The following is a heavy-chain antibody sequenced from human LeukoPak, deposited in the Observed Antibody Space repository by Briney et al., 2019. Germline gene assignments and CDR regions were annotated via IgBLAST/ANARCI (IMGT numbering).Heavy chain of an antibody. CDR3: ARATYSSGWDY. J-gene: IGHJ4*02. D-gene: IGHD6-19*01. V-gene: IGHV4-59*01. Sequence: SETLSLTRTVSGGSISIYYWSWIRQPPRKGLEWIGYIYYSGSTNYNPSLKSRVTISVDTSKNQFSLKLSSVTAADTAVYYCARATYSSGWDYWGQGTLVTVSS. CDR1: GGSISIYY. CDR2: IYYSGST.